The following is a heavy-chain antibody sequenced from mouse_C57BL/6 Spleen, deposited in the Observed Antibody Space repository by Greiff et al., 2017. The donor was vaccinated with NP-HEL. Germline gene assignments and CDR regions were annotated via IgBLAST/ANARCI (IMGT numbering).Heavy chain of an antibody. V-gene: IGHV15-2*01. CDR3: ARAYDYEEGAGFAY. CDR1: DSEVFPIAY. D-gene: IGHD2-4*01. J-gene: IGHJ3*01. Sequence: QVQLQQSGSELRSPGSSVKLSCKDFDSEVFPIAYMSWVRQKPGHGFEWIGGILPSIGRTIYGEKFEDKATLDADTLSNTAYLELNSLTSEDSAIYYCARAYDYEEGAGFAYWGQGTLVTVSA. CDR2: ILPSIGRT.